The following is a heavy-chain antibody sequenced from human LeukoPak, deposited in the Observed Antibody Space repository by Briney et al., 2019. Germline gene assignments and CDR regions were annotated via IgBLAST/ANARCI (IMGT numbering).Heavy chain of an antibody. V-gene: IGHV4-59*01. D-gene: IGHD5-12*01. Sequence: PSETLSLTCTVSGGSISSYYWSWIRQPPGKGLEWNGYIYYSGSTNYNPSLKSRVTISVDTSKNQFSLKLSSVTAADTAVYYCARYSGFSYFDYWGQGTLVTVSS. J-gene: IGHJ4*02. CDR3: ARYSGFSYFDY. CDR2: IYYSGST. CDR1: GGSISSYY.